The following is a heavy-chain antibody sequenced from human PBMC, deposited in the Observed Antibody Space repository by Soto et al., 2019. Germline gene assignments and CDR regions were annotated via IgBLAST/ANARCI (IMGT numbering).Heavy chain of an antibody. J-gene: IGHJ4*02. CDR3: GREEYVAVAGKRFFDY. Sequence: QVQLVESGGGLVKPGGSRRLSCAASGFTFMDYYTRWIRKAPGKGRAWVSYITSSSSYTNYADPVKGGFTISRDKAKNSLYLHMNSLSAEDTAVYYCGREEYVAVAGKRFFDYWGKGTLVTVSS. V-gene: IGHV3-11*06. CDR1: GFTFMDYY. D-gene: IGHD6-19*01. CDR2: ITSSSSYT.